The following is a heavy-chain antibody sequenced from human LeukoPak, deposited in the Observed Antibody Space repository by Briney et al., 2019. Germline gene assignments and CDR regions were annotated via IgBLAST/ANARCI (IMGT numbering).Heavy chain of an antibody. CDR3: ARASQVVWIDY. Sequence: SETLSLTCTVSGGSMSSGGYYWSWIRQPPGKGLEWIGYIYYSGSTNYNPSLKSRVTISVDTSKNQFSLKLSSVTAADTAVYYCARASQVVWIDYWGQGTLVTVSS. V-gene: IGHV4-61*08. D-gene: IGHD2-15*01. CDR2: IYYSGST. CDR1: GGSMSSGGYY. J-gene: IGHJ4*02.